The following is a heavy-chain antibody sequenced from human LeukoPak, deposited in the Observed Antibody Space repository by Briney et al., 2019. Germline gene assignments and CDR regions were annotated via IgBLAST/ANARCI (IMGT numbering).Heavy chain of an antibody. J-gene: IGHJ4*02. D-gene: IGHD3-10*01. CDR3: ARVRYYYGSGSYYRYYFDY. CDR1: GGSFSGYY. Sequence: SETLSLTCAVHGGSFSGYYWSWIRQPPGKGLEWIGEINHSGSTNYNPSLKSRVTISVDTSKNQFSLKLSSVTAADTAVYYCARVRYYYGSGSYYRYYFDYWGQGTLVTVSS. V-gene: IGHV4-34*01. CDR2: INHSGST.